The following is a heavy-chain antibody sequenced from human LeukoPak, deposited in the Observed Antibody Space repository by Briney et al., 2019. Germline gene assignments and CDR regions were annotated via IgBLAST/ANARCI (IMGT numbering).Heavy chain of an antibody. CDR1: GFTFSSYN. CDR2: VSPPGGGT. CDR3: ARDLAWGAFDY. J-gene: IGHJ4*02. Sequence: GGSLRLSCAASGFTFSSYNMNWVRQAPGKGLEWLSGVSPPGGGTYYADSVKGRFTISRDDSKNTLSLQMNSLRVEDTAVYYCARDLAWGAFDYWGQGTLVTVFS. D-gene: IGHD7-27*01. V-gene: IGHV3-23*01.